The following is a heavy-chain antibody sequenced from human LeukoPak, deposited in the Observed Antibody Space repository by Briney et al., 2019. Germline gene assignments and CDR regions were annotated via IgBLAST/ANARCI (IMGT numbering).Heavy chain of an antibody. CDR2: LYHPDST. J-gene: IGHJ6*04. CDR1: GYPINNAYY. CDR3: ARQYDSYFYYYLDL. D-gene: IGHD3-10*01. V-gene: IGHV4-38-2*01. Sequence: SETLSLTCAVSGYPINNAYYWVWIRQPPGQGLERIGSLYHPDSTYYNPSLKSRVTMSVDTSRNQFSLKLSFVTAADTAVYYCARQYDSYFYYYLDLWGTGTTVTVSS.